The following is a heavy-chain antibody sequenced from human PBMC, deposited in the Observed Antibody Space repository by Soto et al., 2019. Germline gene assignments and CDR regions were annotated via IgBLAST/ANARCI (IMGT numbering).Heavy chain of an antibody. Sequence: GGSLRLSCAASGFTFSGYAMSWVRQAPGKGLEWVSGISGTGDSTYFADSLKGRFTISRDNSKGTLYLQVKSLRAEDTAVYFCARDTSRNDVYAFDTWGQGTMVTVSS. CDR1: GFTFSGYA. V-gene: IGHV3-23*01. D-gene: IGHD1-1*01. CDR2: ISGTGDST. CDR3: ARDTSRNDVYAFDT. J-gene: IGHJ3*02.